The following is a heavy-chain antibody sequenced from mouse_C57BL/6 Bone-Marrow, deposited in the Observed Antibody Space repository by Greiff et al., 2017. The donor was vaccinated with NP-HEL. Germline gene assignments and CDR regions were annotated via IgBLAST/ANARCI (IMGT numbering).Heavy chain of an antibody. CDR2: ISNGGGST. J-gene: IGHJ4*01. D-gene: IGHD3-2*01. Sequence: EVKLMESGGGLVQPGGSLKLSCAASGFTFSDYYMYWVRQTPEKRLEWVAYISNGGGSTYYPDTVKGRFTISRDNAKNTLYLQMSRLKSEDTAMYYCARHETRDAMDYWGQGTSVTVSS. CDR1: GFTFSDYY. V-gene: IGHV5-12*01. CDR3: ARHETRDAMDY.